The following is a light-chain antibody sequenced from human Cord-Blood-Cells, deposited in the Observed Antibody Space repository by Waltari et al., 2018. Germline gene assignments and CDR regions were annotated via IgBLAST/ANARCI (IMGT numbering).Light chain of an antibody. CDR2: KVS. J-gene: IGKJ1*01. CDR3: RKGTHWCAT. Sequence: DVVMTQSPLSLPVTLGQPASISCRSSQSLVDSDGNNYLNWFQQRPGQSPRRLMYKVSSRDSVVPDRFSGSGEGTDVTRKISRVVAEDVGVYYSRKGTHWCATVGQGTKVEIK. V-gene: IGKV2-30*01. CDR1: QSLVDSDGNNY.